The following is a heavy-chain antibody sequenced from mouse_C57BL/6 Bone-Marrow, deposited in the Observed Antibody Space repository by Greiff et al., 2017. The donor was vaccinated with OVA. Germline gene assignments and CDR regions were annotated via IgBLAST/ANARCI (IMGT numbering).Heavy chain of an antibody. Sequence: ESGPGLVKPSQSLSLTCSVTGYSITSGYYWNWIRQFPGNKLEWMGYISYDGSNNYNPSLKNRISITRDTSKNQFFLKLNSVTTEDTATYYCARESSHWYFDVWGTGTTVTVSS. CDR2: ISYDGSN. D-gene: IGHD1-1*01. J-gene: IGHJ1*03. CDR1: GYSITSGYY. CDR3: ARESSHWYFDV. V-gene: IGHV3-6*01.